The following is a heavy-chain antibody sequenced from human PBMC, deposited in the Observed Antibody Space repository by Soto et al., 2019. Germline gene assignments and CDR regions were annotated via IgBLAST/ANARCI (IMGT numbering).Heavy chain of an antibody. CDR3: ARVGYFDSSGFFAPFDY. J-gene: IGHJ4*02. CDR2: INHSGGT. Sequence: SETLSLTCAVYGQSFSRYYWSWIRQAPGKGLEWIGEINHSGGTTYNPSLRSRVTISADTSKSQFSLKVKSVTAEDTALYFCARVGYFDSSGFFAPFDYWGRGSLVTVSS. V-gene: IGHV4-34*01. D-gene: IGHD3-9*01. CDR1: GQSFSRYY.